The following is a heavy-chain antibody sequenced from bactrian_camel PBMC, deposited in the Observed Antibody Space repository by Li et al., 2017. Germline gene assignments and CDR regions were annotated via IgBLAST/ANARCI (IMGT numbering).Heavy chain of an antibody. CDR1: SC. J-gene: IGHJ4*01. V-gene: IGHV3-3*01. Sequence: HVQLVESGGGSVQVGGSLRLFCPAASCLGWFRQAPGAEREGVAAMYSNGGNTQYYANSVRGRFTISQDNAKKTLYLQMNSLKPEDTAMYYCAAAESWRGMCSEGPPADDYRYWGQGTQVTVS. D-gene: IGHD2*01. CDR3: AAAESWRGMCSEGPPADDYRY. CDR2: MYSNGGNTQ.